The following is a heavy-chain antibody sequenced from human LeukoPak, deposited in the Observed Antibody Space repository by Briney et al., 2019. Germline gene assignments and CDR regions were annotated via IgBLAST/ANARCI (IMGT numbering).Heavy chain of an antibody. D-gene: IGHD6-19*01. J-gene: IGHJ4*02. Sequence: ASETLSLTCTVSGGSISSYYWSWIRQPPGKGLEWIGYIYYSGSTNYNPSLKSRVTMSVDTSKNQFSLKLSSVTAADTAVYYCARERAVAGPFDYWGQGTLVTVSS. CDR2: IYYSGST. CDR3: ARERAVAGPFDY. CDR1: GGSISSYY. V-gene: IGHV4-59*12.